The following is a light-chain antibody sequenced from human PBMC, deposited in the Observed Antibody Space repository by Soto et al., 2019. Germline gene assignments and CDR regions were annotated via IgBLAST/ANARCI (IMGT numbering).Light chain of an antibody. V-gene: IGKV3-20*01. CDR2: GSS. Sequence: EIVLTKSPGTVSFSPVSIVPLSFRSSQSVTSNFLAWYQQKPGQPNSIIISGSSIRATGITKRFSGSASGTNFTLTISSMEPEDFAVFYCKKYGSSHFNCGTGTKGDIK. CDR1: QSVTSNF. J-gene: IGKJ3*01. CDR3: KKYGSSHFN.